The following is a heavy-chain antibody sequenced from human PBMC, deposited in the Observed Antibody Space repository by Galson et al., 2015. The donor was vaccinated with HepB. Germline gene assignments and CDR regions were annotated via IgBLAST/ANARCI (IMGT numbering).Heavy chain of an antibody. D-gene: IGHD5-18*01. J-gene: IGHJ4*02. CDR1: GGSFSGYY. CDR3: ARWKPGTAPIHYFDY. CDR2: INHSGST. V-gene: IGHV4-34*01. Sequence: SETLSLTCAVYGGSFSGYYWSWIRQPPGKGLEWIGEINHSGSTNYNPSLKSRVTISVDTSKNQFSLKLSSVTAADTAVYYCARWKPGTAPIHYFDYWGQGTLVTVSS.